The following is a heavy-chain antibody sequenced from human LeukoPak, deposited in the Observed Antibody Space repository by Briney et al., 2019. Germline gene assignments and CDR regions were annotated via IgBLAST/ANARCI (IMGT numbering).Heavy chain of an antibody. D-gene: IGHD6-19*01. CDR3: AIGQWLGKYNWFDP. V-gene: IGHV1-24*01. CDR2: FDPEDGET. J-gene: IGHJ5*02. CDR1: GYTLTELS. Sequence: ASVKVSCKGSGYTLTELSMHWVRQAPGKGLEWMGGFDPEDGETIYAQKFQGRVTMTEDTSTDTAYMELSSLRSEDTAVYYCAIGQWLGKYNWFDPWGQGTLVTVSS.